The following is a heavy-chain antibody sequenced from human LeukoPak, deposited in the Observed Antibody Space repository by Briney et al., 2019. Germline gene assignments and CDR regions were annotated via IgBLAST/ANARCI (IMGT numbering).Heavy chain of an antibody. Sequence: SETLSLTCTVSGDSISGSLYYWGWIRQPPGRGLGWIGTIYYSETTYYNPSLKSRVTISVDTSKNQFALNLSSATAADTAVYYCARQGDSRGYSTLDYWGQGTLVTVSS. CDR2: IYYSETT. V-gene: IGHV4-39*01. J-gene: IGHJ4*02. D-gene: IGHD3-22*01. CDR1: GDSISGSLYY. CDR3: ARQGDSRGYSTLDY.